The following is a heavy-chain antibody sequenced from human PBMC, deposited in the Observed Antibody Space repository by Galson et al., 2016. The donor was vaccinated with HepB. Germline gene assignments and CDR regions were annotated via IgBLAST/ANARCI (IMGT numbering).Heavy chain of an antibody. CDR1: GVSISGYY. CDR2: VYYTGIT. V-gene: IGHV4-59*01. CDR3: GRDLNGLDL. J-gene: IGHJ6*02. Sequence: SETLSLTCNVSGVSISGYYWTWIRQPPGKTLEWIGYVYYTGITNYNPSLKSRVTMSVDTSKNQFSLKLTSVTAADTAVYFCGRDLNGLDLWGQGTTVTVSS.